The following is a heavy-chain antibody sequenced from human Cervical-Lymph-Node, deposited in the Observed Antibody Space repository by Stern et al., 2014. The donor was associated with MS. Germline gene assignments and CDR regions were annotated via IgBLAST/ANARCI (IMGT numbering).Heavy chain of an antibody. D-gene: IGHD3-22*01. CDR3: ARDAGHYDMERNHHFYAMDV. V-gene: IGHV1-2*06. J-gene: IGHJ6*02. CDR1: EYTFKGNY. CDR2: INPNTGGT. Sequence: QVQLGQSGAEVRKPGASVRVSCKASEYTFKGNYIHWVRQAPGQGLEWMGRINPNTGGTNYTQKFHGRVAVTRDTSISTVYLEIRGLRPDDTAVYYCARDAGHYDMERNHHFYAMDVWGQGTSVTVSS.